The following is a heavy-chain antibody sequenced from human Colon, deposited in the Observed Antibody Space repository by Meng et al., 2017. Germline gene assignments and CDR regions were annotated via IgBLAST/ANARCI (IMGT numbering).Heavy chain of an antibody. CDR3: SRDENSSGPTTNWFDP. J-gene: IGHJ5*02. Sequence: ASVKVSCKASGYIFNNYAISWFRQSPGLGLEWMGWVSAYSGKTIYAQNFQDRLTLTTETSTTTANMKLRSLRSDDTAIYFCSRDENSSGPTTNWFDPWGQGTLVTVSS. CDR1: GYIFNNYA. D-gene: IGHD6-19*01. V-gene: IGHV1-18*01. CDR2: VSAYSGKT.